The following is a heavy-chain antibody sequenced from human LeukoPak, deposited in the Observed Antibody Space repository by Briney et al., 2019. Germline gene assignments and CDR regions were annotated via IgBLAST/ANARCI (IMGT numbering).Heavy chain of an antibody. CDR3: TQSYDSSGYYYY. J-gene: IGHJ4*02. CDR2: IRSKAYGGTT. V-gene: IGHV3-49*03. CDR1: GFTFGDYA. D-gene: IGHD3-22*01. Sequence: QPGRSLRLPCTASGFTFGDYAMSWFRQAPGKGLEWVGFIRSKAYGGTTEYAASVKGRFTISRDDSKSIAYLQMNSLKTEDTAVYYCTQSYDSSGYYYYWGQGTLVTVSS.